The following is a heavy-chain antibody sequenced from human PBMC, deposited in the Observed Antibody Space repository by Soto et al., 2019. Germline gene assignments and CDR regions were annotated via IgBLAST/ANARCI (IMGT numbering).Heavy chain of an antibody. CDR3: XKDRYXGTYPTDFDY. J-gene: IGHJ4*02. Sequence: PGGSLRLSCAGSGFTFSSYGIHWVRQAPGKGLEWVALISYDGGNEKYTESVKDRFTISRDDSHNVAYLQMSSLRTEDTAMYYCXKDRYXGTYPTDFDYWGQGSLVXXS. CDR2: ISYDGGNE. V-gene: IGHV3-30*18. D-gene: IGHD1-26*01. CDR1: GFTFSSYG.